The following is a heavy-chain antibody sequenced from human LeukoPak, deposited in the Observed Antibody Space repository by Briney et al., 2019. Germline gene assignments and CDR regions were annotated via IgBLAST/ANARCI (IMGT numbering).Heavy chain of an antibody. CDR2: ISIFSDYI. V-gene: IGHV3-21*01. CDR3: AREEGGAGLYGFDI. J-gene: IGHJ3*02. Sequence: PGGSLRLSCAASGFTFSSYSMNWARQAPGKGLEWVSSISIFSDYIYYADSLQGRFTISRDNAKNSLYLQMNSLRAEDTAVYYCAREEGGAGLYGFDIWGQGTVVTVSS. CDR1: GFTFSSYS. D-gene: IGHD1-26*01.